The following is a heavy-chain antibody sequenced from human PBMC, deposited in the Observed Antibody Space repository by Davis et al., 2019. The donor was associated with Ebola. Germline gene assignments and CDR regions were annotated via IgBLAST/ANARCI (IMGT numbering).Heavy chain of an antibody. Sequence: GESLKISCAASGFTFSSYWMSWVRQAPGKGLDWVANINQDGSEKYYVDSVKGRFTISRDNSKKSLFLQMNSLRVEDTAVYYCARPGYSGYDFDYWGQGTLVTVSS. D-gene: IGHD5-12*01. CDR1: GFTFSSYW. CDR3: ARPGYSGYDFDY. J-gene: IGHJ4*02. V-gene: IGHV3-7*01. CDR2: INQDGSEK.